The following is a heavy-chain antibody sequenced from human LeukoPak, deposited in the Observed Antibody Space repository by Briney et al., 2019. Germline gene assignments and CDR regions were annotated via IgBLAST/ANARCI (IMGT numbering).Heavy chain of an antibody. D-gene: IGHD2-21*02. V-gene: IGHV3-30-3*01. J-gene: IGHJ4*02. Sequence: GGSLRLSCAASGFTFSSYAMHWVRQAPGKGLEWVAVISYDGSNKYYADSVKGRFTISRDNSKNTLYLQMNSLRAEDTAVYYCAKDPSYCGGDCYSDWGGQGTLVTVSS. CDR2: ISYDGSNK. CDR3: AKDPSYCGGDCYSDW. CDR1: GFTFSSYA.